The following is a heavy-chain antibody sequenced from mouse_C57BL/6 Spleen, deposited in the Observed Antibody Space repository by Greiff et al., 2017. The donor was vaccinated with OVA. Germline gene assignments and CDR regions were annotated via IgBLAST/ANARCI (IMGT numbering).Heavy chain of an antibody. V-gene: IGHV6-3*01. CDR1: GFTFSNYW. D-gene: IGHD2-4*01. Sequence: EVQLQESGGGLVQPGGSMKLSCVASGFTFSNYWMNWVRQSPEKGLEWVAQIRLKSDNYATHYAESVKGRFTISRDDSKSSVYLQMNNLRAEDTGIYYCTVSHDYDRTWFAYWGQGTLVTVSA. J-gene: IGHJ3*01. CDR3: TVSHDYDRTWFAY. CDR2: IRLKSDNYAT.